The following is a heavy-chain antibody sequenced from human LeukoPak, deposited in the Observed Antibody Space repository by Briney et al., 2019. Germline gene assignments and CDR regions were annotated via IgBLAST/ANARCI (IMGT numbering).Heavy chain of an antibody. V-gene: IGHV3-23*01. Sequence: GGPLRLSCAASAFTFSRDDMAWVRQPPGKRPEWISSISGNGAGTHYIDSVRGRFIISRDNSKNTVYLQMNSLRAEDTAIYYCAREDSSMVLSLDYWGQGTLVTVSS. CDR3: AREDSSMVLSLDY. J-gene: IGHJ4*02. CDR2: ISGNGAGT. D-gene: IGHD5-18*01. CDR1: AFTFSRDD.